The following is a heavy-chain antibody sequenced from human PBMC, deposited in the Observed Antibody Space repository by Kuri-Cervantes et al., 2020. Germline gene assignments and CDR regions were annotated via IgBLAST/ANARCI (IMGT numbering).Heavy chain of an antibody. Sequence: SLKISCAASGFTFSDYYMSWIRQASGKGLEWVSYISSSGSTIYYADSVKGRFTITRDNAKNSLYLQMNSLRAEDTAVYYCARELARNYYYGMDDWGQGTTVTVSS. V-gene: IGHV3-11*01. CDR3: ARELARNYYYGMDD. CDR2: ISSSGSTI. CDR1: GFTFSDYY. J-gene: IGHJ6*02. D-gene: IGHD3-3*02.